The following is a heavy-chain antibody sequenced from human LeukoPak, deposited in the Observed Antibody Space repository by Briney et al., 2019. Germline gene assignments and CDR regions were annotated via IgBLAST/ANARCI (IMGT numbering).Heavy chain of an antibody. CDR3: AKSIYDYDFWSGYYINYYYGMDV. CDR1: GFTFSSYA. D-gene: IGHD3-3*01. V-gene: IGHV3-23*01. J-gene: IGHJ6*02. Sequence: PGGSLRLSCAASGFTFSSYAMSWVRQAPGKGLEWVSAISGSGGSTYYADSVKGRFTISRDNSKNTLYLQMNSLRAEDTAVYYCAKSIYDYDFWSGYYINYYYGMDVWGQGTTVTVSS. CDR2: ISGSGGST.